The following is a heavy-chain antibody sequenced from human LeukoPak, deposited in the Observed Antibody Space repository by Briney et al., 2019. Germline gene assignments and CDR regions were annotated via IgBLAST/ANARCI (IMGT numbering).Heavy chain of an antibody. CDR1: GYTFTGYY. CDR3: ARGACSSISCLPTDY. J-gene: IGHJ4*02. V-gene: IGHV1-2*06. D-gene: IGHD2-2*01. Sequence: ASVKVSCTASGYTFTGYYMHCVRQAPGQGLEWMGRINPNSGGTNYAQKFQGRVTMTRDTSISTAYMELSRLRSDDTAVYYCARGACSSISCLPTDYWGQGTLVTVSS. CDR2: INPNSGGT.